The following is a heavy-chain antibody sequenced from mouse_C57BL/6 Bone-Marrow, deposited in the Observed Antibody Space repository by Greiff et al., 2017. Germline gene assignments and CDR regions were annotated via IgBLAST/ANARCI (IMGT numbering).Heavy chain of an antibody. V-gene: IGHV1-52*01. CDR2: IDPSDSET. CDR1: GYTFTSYW. Sequence: QVQLQQPGAELVRPGSSVKLSCKASGYTFTSYWMHWVKQRPIQGLEWIGNIDPSDSETHYNQKFKDKATLTVDKSSSTAYMQLSSLTSEDSAVXYCARVYYYGSPWFAYWGQGTLVTVSA. CDR3: ARVYYYGSPWFAY. D-gene: IGHD1-1*01. J-gene: IGHJ3*01.